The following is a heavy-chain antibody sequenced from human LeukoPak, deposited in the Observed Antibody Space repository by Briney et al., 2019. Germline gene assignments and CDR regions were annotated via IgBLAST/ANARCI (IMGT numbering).Heavy chain of an antibody. CDR1: GFTFSNYG. CDR3: SRDGYNSIDY. Sequence: GGSLRLSCAASGFTFSNYGMHWVRQAPGKGLEWVAFIWYDGSNKYYADSVKGRFTISRDNSKNTLFLQMNSLRAEDTAVYYCSRDGYNSIDYWGQGTPVSVSS. CDR2: IWYDGSNK. J-gene: IGHJ4*02. D-gene: IGHD1-1*01. V-gene: IGHV3-30*02.